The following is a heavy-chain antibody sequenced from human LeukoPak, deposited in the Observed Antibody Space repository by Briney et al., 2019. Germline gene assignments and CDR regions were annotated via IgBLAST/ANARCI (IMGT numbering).Heavy chain of an antibody. D-gene: IGHD3-10*01. Sequence: GWSLRLSCAASGFNFSTYWMTWVRQVPGKGLEGVANIKEDGSEIYYVDAVKGRFSISRDNAKTSLYLQMNSLSVADTAVYHCVPDKTGRHTYFFDYWGQGTLVTVSS. CDR3: VPDKTGRHTYFFDY. J-gene: IGHJ4*02. V-gene: IGHV3-7*01. CDR2: IKEDGSEI. CDR1: GFNFSTYW.